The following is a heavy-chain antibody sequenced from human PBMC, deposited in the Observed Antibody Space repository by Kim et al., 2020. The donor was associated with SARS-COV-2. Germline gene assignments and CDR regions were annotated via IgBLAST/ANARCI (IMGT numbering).Heavy chain of an antibody. D-gene: IGHD6-19*01. Sequence: GESLKISCATSGYSFSTYWVGWLRQMPGRGLEWWGIIYPGDYDTRYNPSFQGQVTISVDKSIKTAYLHWNNLKASDTAIYYCARGTDSSGWYYYWGQGTLVTVSS. J-gene: IGHJ4*02. CDR2: IYPGDYDT. CDR3: ARGTDSSGWYYY. CDR1: GYSFSTYW. V-gene: IGHV5-51*01.